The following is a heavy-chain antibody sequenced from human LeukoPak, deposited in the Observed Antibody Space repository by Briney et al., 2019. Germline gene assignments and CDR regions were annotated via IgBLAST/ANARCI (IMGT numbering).Heavy chain of an antibody. CDR3: ARDGSYYVFDY. J-gene: IGHJ4*02. CDR1: GGSISSYY. V-gene: IGHV4-59*01. CDR2: IYYSGST. D-gene: IGHD1-26*01. Sequence: SETLSLTCTVSGGSISSYYWSWTRQPPGKGLEWIGYIYYSGSTNYNPSLKSRVTISVDTSKNQFSLKLSSVTAADTAVYYCARDGSYYVFDYWGQGTLVTVSS.